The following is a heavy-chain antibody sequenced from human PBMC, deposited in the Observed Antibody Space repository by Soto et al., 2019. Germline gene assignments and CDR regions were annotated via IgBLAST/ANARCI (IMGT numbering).Heavy chain of an antibody. Sequence: PSETLSLTCTVSGGSISGFYWNWIRQSPGKGLEWIGYFSNTGSTNYNPSLKSRVTISADTSKTQFSLKLSSVTAADTAVYYCARGPPDYFGSRRHPHFDYCGPGTLVT. V-gene: IGHV4-59*01. CDR2: FSNTGST. J-gene: IGHJ4*03. D-gene: IGHD3-10*01. CDR1: GGSISGFY. CDR3: ARGPPDYFGSRRHPHFDY.